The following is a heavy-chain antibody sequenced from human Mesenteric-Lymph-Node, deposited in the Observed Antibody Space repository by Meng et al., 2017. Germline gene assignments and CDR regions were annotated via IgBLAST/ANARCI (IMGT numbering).Heavy chain of an antibody. V-gene: IGHV4-4*02. CDR2: IYHSGIT. Sequence: QGSGTVLVKPFDPILLIMAGLRGCISRLYWWTWVRQSPGKVLKWIGEIYHSGITNYNPSLKSRVTISVDKSNIHFSLKLTSVTAADTAVYYCARGRYYSFDYWGQGTLVTVSS. CDR1: RGCISRLYW. CDR3: ARGRYYSFDY. J-gene: IGHJ4*02. D-gene: IGHD3-10*01.